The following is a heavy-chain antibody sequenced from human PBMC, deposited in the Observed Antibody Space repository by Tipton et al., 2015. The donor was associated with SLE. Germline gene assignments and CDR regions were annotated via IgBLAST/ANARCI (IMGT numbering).Heavy chain of an antibody. Sequence: SLRLSCSASGFTFSSYAMHWVRQAPGKGLEYVSAISSNGGSTYYADSVKGRFTISRDNSKNTLYLQMSSLRAEDTAVYYCARGRSSSSPNYFYYYMDVWGKGTTVTVSS. J-gene: IGHJ6*03. CDR1: GFTFSSYA. V-gene: IGHV3-64D*06. D-gene: IGHD6-6*01. CDR3: ARGRSSSSPNYFYYYMDV. CDR2: ISSNGGST.